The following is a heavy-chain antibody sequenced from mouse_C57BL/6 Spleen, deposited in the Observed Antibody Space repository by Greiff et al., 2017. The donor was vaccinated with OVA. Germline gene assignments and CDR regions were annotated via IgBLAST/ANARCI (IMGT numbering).Heavy chain of an antibody. D-gene: IGHD2-4*01. CDR2: INPNNGGT. V-gene: IGHV1-18*01. J-gene: IGHJ2*01. Sequence: EVQVVESGPELVKPGASVKIPCKASGYTFTDYNMDWVKQSHGKSLEWIGDINPNNGGTIYNQKFKGKATLTVDKSSSTAYMELRSLTSEDTAVYYCARYYYDYDGAYFDYWGQGTTLTVSS. CDR3: ARYYYDYDGAYFDY. CDR1: GYTFTDYN.